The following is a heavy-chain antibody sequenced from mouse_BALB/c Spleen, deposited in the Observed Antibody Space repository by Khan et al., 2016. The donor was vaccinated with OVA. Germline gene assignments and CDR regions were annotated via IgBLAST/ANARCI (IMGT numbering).Heavy chain of an antibody. Sequence: QVQLKQSGAELAKPGASVKMSCKASGYTFTTYWMHWVKQRPGQGLEWIGYINPTSGYTDYNEKFKDRATLSADRSSSTAYMQLSSLPSEDSAVYYCTRDRIDYWGQGTTLTGSS. CDR3: TRDRIDY. V-gene: IGHV1-7*01. J-gene: IGHJ2*01. CDR2: INPTSGYT. CDR1: GYTFTTYW.